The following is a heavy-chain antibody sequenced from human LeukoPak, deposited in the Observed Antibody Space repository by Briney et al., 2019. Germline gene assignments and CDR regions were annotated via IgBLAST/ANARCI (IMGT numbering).Heavy chain of an antibody. CDR2: IYYTGNT. J-gene: IGHJ5*02. Sequence: PSETLSLTCTVSADSINSYYWSWIRQPPGRGLEWIGYIYYTGNTNYNPSLKSRVTISIDTSKNQFSLKLSSVTAADTAMCYCARLYNHNWFDPWGQGTLVTVSS. CDR1: ADSINSYY. CDR3: ARLYNHNWFDP. V-gene: IGHV4-59*01. D-gene: IGHD3-16*02.